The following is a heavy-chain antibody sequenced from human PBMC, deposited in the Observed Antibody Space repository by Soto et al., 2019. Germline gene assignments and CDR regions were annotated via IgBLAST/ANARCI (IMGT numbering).Heavy chain of an antibody. CDR2: IYSGGST. CDR3: ARAPTYYDFWSGYYSGVDWFDP. Sequence: PGGSLRLSCAASGFTVSSNYMSWVRQAPGKGLEWVSVIYSGGSTYYADSVKGRFTISRDNSKNTLYLQMNSLRAEDTAVYYCARAPTYYDFWSGYYSGVDWFDPWGQGTLVTSPQ. J-gene: IGHJ5*02. V-gene: IGHV3-53*01. D-gene: IGHD3-3*01. CDR1: GFTVSSNY.